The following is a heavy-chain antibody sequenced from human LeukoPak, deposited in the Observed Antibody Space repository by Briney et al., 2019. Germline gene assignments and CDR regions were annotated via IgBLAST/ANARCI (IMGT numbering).Heavy chain of an antibody. CDR2: IYPGDSDT. J-gene: IGHJ4*02. D-gene: IGHD3-10*01. Sequence: GESLKISCKGSGYSFTSYWIGWVRQMPGKGLEWMGIIYPGDSDTRYSPSFQGQVTISADKSISTAYLQWSSLKATDTAMYYCARRDGSGSYSPFFDYWGQGTLVTVSS. CDR3: ARRDGSGSYSPFFDY. V-gene: IGHV5-51*01. CDR1: GYSFTSYW.